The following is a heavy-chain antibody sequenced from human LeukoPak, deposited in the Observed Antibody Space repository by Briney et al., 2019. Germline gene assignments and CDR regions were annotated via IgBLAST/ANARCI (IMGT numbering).Heavy chain of an antibody. J-gene: IGHJ4*02. V-gene: IGHV5-51*01. Sequence: GESLKISCKGSGYSITNYWIGWVRQMPGKGLEWMGIIYPADSDIRYSPSFQGQVTISADKSISTAYLQWSSLKASDTAMYYCARPRAGSNSIEEFDYWGQGTLVTVSS. CDR2: IYPADSDI. CDR1: GYSITNYW. CDR3: ARPRAGSNSIEEFDY. D-gene: IGHD6-13*01.